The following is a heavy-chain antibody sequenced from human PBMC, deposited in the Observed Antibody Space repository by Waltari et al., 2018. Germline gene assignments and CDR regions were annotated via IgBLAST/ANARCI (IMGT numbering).Heavy chain of an antibody. D-gene: IGHD2-15*01. CDR2: ISNDGSNE. J-gene: IGHJ4*02. CDR1: GFTFSRYT. CDR3: ARGGTLVVSSCYF. Sequence: QVQLVESGGGVVQPGSSLRLSCAASGFTFSRYTIPWVRQAPGKGLEWVAVISNDGSNEYYADSVKGRFTISRDNSKNTVSLQMNSLRTEDTAVYYCARGGTLVVSSCYFWGQGTLVTVSS. V-gene: IGHV3-30-3*01.